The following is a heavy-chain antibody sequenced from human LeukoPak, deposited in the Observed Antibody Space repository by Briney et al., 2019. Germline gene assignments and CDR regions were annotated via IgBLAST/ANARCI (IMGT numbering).Heavy chain of an antibody. CDR2: IYYSGST. D-gene: IGHD2-15*01. J-gene: IGHJ6*02. CDR3: ARGHIVVVVAATPYYYGMGV. V-gene: IGHV4-39*07. Sequence: SETLSLTCTVSGGSISSSGYYWGWIRQPPGKGLEWIGSIYYSGSTYYNPSLKSRVTISVDTSKNQFSLKLSSVTAADTAVYYCARGHIVVVVAATPYYYGMGVWGQGTTVTVSS. CDR1: GGSISSSGYY.